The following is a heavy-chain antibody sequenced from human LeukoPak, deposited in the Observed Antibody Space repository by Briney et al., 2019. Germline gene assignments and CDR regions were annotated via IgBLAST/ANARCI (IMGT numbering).Heavy chain of an antibody. CDR3: ARDPAGYCSGGSCQDYYYYYYMDV. Sequence: PGGSLRLSCAASGFTFSSYEMNWVRQAPGKGLEWVSYISSSGSTIYYADSVKGRFTISRDNAKNSLYLQMNSLRAEDTAVYYCARDPAGYCSGGSCQDYYYYYYMDVWGKGTTVTVSS. CDR2: ISSSGSTI. V-gene: IGHV3-48*03. CDR1: GFTFSSYE. D-gene: IGHD2-15*01. J-gene: IGHJ6*03.